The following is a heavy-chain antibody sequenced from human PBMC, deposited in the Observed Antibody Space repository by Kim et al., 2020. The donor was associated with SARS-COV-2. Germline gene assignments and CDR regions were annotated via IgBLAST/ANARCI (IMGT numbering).Heavy chain of an antibody. V-gene: IGHV1-18*01. Sequence: ASVKVSCKASGYTFTSYGISWVRQAPGQGLEWMGWISAYNGNTNYAQKLQGRVTMTTDTSTSTAYMELRSLRSDDTAVYYCARDSMLGIAVDAFDIWGQGTMVTVSS. CDR2: ISAYNGNT. D-gene: IGHD6-19*01. CDR1: GYTFTSYG. J-gene: IGHJ3*02. CDR3: ARDSMLGIAVDAFDI.